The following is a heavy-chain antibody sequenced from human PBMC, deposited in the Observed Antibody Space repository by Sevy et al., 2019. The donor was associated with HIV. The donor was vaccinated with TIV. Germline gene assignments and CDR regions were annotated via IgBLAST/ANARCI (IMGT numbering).Heavy chain of an antibody. CDR1: GYTFTGYF. J-gene: IGHJ4*02. V-gene: IGHV1-2*02. CDR2: INPNSDGT. CDR3: ARGTPFWSGSYYFHY. D-gene: IGHD3-3*01. Sequence: ASVKVSCKASGYTFTGYFIHWVRQAPGQGLQWMGWINPNSDGTNFAQKFQGRVTMTTDTSINTAYMELSRLRSDDTAVYYCARGTPFWSGSYYFHYWGQGTLVTVSS.